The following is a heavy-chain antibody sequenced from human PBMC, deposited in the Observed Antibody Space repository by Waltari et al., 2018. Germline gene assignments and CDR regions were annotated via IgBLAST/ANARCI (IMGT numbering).Heavy chain of an antibody. CDR1: GLIIKNNC. J-gene: IGHJ4*02. V-gene: IGHV3-66*01. Sequence: EVQLVESGGGSVQPGGSLRLSCAASGLIIKNNCLTWVRQAPGEGLGVVSPIYAVGITKDAEAVNGRFTISRDNSKNTLSLQMNSLRVDDTAMYYCAREYNDGWYFDYWGRGTLVTVSS. D-gene: IGHD6-19*01. CDR3: AREYNDGWYFDY. CDR2: IYAVGIT.